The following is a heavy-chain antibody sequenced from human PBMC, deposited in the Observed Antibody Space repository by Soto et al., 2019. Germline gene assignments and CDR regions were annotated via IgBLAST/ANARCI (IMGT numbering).Heavy chain of an antibody. CDR1: GFTFSTYA. D-gene: IGHD1-1*01. CDR2: ISGSGDSI. J-gene: IGHJ6*02. CDR3: VKGYWKGDV. V-gene: IGHV3-23*01. Sequence: EVQLLESGGGLVQPGGSLRLSCAASGFTFSTYAMNWVRQAPGNGLEWVSAISGSGDSIHYADSVKGRFTISRDNSKNTLYLQMNSLRDEDTAVYHCVKGYWKGDVWGQGTTVTVSS.